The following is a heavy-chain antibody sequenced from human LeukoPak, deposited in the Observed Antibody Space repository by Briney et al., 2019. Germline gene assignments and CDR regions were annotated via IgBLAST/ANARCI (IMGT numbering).Heavy chain of an antibody. CDR2: IIPIFGTA. CDR3: AYLSDGSRTYYYYMDV. CDR1: GGTFSSYA. Sequence: GASVKVSCKASGGTFSSYAISWVRQAPGQGLEWMGGIIPIFGTANYAQKFQGRVTITADESTSTAYMELSSLRSEDTAVYYCAYLSDGSRTYYYYMDVWGKGTTVTISS. V-gene: IGHV1-69*13. D-gene: IGHD1-14*01. J-gene: IGHJ6*03.